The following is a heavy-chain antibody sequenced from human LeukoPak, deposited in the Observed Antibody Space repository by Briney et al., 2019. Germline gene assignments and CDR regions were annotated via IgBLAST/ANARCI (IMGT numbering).Heavy chain of an antibody. V-gene: IGHV3-53*01. Sequence: SGGSLRLSCAASGFTVSSNDMSWVRQAPGKGLEWVSVIYSGGTTYYTDSVKGRFTISRDNSKNTLYLQMNSLRAEDTAVYYCARDGVAGRYGFDLWGEGTMVTVSS. CDR2: IYSGGTT. D-gene: IGHD6-19*01. CDR3: ARDGVAGRYGFDL. CDR1: GFTVSSND. J-gene: IGHJ3*01.